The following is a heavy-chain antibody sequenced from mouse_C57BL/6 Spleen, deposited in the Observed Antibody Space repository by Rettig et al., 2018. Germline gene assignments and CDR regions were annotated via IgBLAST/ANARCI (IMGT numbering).Heavy chain of an antibody. J-gene: IGHJ4*01. CDR3: VRRGVTVVGYAMDY. CDR1: GFSFNTSA. D-gene: IGHD1-1*01. V-gene: IGHV10-1*01. CDR2: IRTTSTNYAT. Sequence: EVQLVESGGGLVQPKGSLQLSCAASGFSFNTSAMNWVRQAPAKGLEWFASIRTTSTNYATYYDDSVKDRFTISRVVSECMLYLQINNLKTEDTAMYYCVRRGVTVVGYAMDYWGQGTSVTVSS.